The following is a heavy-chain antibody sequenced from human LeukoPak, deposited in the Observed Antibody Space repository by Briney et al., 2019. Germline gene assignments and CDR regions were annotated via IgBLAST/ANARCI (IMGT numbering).Heavy chain of an antibody. CDR2: ISDDGSRQ. Sequence: GGSLRLSCAATGFTFSNYAMHWGRQAPGKGLEWVAFISDDGSRQHYADSVKGRFTISRDNSKNTLNLQMNSLRAEDTAVYYCVKDRTGTYTLDYWGQGTLVTVSS. J-gene: IGHJ4*02. D-gene: IGHD3-10*01. CDR1: GFTFSNYA. V-gene: IGHV3-30-3*01. CDR3: VKDRTGTYTLDY.